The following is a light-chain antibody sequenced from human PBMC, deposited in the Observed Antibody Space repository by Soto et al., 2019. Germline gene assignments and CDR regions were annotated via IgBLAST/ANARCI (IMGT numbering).Light chain of an antibody. CDR3: QQRTDRPRLT. J-gene: IGKJ1*01. CDR1: QSIGLA. Sequence: EIVLTQAPATLSLSPGERATLSCRASQSIGLAIAWYQHKPGQAPRLLIFDASQRATGIPARFRGSGSGTHFPLSISSLEHEDFGVYYCQQRTDRPRLTFGQGTQVESK. CDR2: DAS. V-gene: IGKV3-11*01.